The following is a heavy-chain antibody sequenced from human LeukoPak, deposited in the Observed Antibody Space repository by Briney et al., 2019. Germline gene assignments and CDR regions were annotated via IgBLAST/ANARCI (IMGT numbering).Heavy chain of an antibody. CDR1: GYTFTSYY. CDR2: INPSGGST. Sequence: GASVTVSCKASGYTFTSYYMHWVRQPPGQELEWMGIINPSGGSTSYAQKFQCRVTMTRDTSTSTVYMELSSLRSEDTAVYYCARRGLGSSSWYGWFDPWGQGTLVTVSS. V-gene: IGHV1-46*01. J-gene: IGHJ5*02. D-gene: IGHD6-13*01. CDR3: ARRGLGSSSWYGWFDP.